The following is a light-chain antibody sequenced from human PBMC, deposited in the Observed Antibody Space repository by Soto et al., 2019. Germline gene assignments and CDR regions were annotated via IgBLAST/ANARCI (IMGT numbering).Light chain of an antibody. J-gene: IGKJ4*01. CDR1: QDISNY. V-gene: IGKV1-33*01. Sequence: DIQMTQSPSSLSASVGDRVTITCQASQDISNYLNWYQQKPGKDPKLLIYDACKLETGVPSRFSGSGSGTDFTFTISSLQPEDIATYYFQQYDNLPPTFGGGTKVEIK. CDR2: DAC. CDR3: QQYDNLPPT.